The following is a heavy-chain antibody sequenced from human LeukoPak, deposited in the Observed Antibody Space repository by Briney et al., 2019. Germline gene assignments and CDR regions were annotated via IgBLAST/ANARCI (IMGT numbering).Heavy chain of an antibody. CDR2: IFYSGST. CDR1: GGSISNYY. CDR3: ARVEYYYYMDV. Sequence: SETLSLTCTVSGGSISNYYWSWIRQPPGKGLEWIGYIFYSGSTKYNPSLKSRVTISVDTSKNQFSLRLSSVTAADTAVYYCARVEYYYYMDVWGKGTTVTVSS. V-gene: IGHV4-59*12. J-gene: IGHJ6*03.